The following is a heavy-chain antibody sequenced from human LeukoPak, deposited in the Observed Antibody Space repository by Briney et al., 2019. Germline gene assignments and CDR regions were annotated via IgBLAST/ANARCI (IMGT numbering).Heavy chain of an antibody. J-gene: IGHJ4*02. CDR2: ISDTGKT. Sequence: SETLSLTCSVSGASLSSYYWGWIRQSPGKGLEWLGYISDTGKTDYNPSLKSRGTLSLDTSKNQFSLRLTSVTAADTAVYYCVTGYSKPFDNWGQGTLVTVSS. V-gene: IGHV4-59*01. D-gene: IGHD2-21*01. CDR1: GASLSSYY. CDR3: VTGYSKPFDN.